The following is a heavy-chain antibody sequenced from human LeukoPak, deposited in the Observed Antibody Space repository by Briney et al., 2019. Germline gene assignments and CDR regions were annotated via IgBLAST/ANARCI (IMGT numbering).Heavy chain of an antibody. V-gene: IGHV3-15*01. Sequence: GGSLRLSCAASGFTFSNAWMSWVRQAPGKGLEWVGRIKSKTDGGTTDYAAPVKGRFTISRDDSKNTLYLQMNSLKTEDAAVYYCTTKLSITIFGVVIISYWGQGTLVTVSS. CDR1: GFTFSNAW. CDR2: IKSKTDGGTT. J-gene: IGHJ4*02. CDR3: TTKLSITIFGVVIISY. D-gene: IGHD3-3*01.